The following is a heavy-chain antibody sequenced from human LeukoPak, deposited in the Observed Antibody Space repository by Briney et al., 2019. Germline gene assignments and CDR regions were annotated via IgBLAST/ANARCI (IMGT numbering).Heavy chain of an antibody. J-gene: IGHJ4*02. CDR2: FDPEDGET. CDR1: GYTLTGLS. D-gene: IGHD2-2*01. CDR3: ATDPQPYCSSTSCSGDY. Sequence: ASVKVSCKVSGYTLTGLSMHWVRQAPGKGLEWMGGFDPEDGETIYAQKFQGRVTMTEDTSTDTAYMELSSLRSEDTAVYYCATDPQPYCSSTSCSGDYWGQGTLVTVSS. V-gene: IGHV1-24*01.